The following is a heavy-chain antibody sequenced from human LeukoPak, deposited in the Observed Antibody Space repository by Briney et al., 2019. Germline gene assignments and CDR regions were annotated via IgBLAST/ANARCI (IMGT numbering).Heavy chain of an antibody. CDR2: ISGSTTYI. Sequence: GGSLRLSCAASGFTFSPYGMNWVRQAPGKGLELISSISGSTTYIYYADSVKGRFTISRDNAKNSLYLQMNSLRAEDTAVYYCARDFHYYGSGSNKFDPWGQGTLVTVSS. CDR3: ARDFHYYGSGSNKFDP. J-gene: IGHJ5*02. V-gene: IGHV3-21*01. D-gene: IGHD3-10*01. CDR1: GFTFSPYG.